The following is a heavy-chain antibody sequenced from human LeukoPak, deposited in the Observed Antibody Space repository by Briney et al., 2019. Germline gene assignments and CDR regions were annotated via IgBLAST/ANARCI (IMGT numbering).Heavy chain of an antibody. CDR3: ARDPRGGSYSCFDY. Sequence: GGSLRLSCAASGFIFDDYGMSWVRQAPGKGLEWVSGINWNGGSRGYADSVKGRFTISRDNAKKSLYLQMNSLRAEDTASYYCARDPRGGSYSCFDYWGQGTLVTVSS. J-gene: IGHJ4*02. V-gene: IGHV3-20*04. CDR1: GFIFDDYG. D-gene: IGHD1-26*01. CDR2: INWNGGSR.